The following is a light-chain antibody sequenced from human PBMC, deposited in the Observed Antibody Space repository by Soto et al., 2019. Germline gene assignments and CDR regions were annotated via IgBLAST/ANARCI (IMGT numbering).Light chain of an antibody. Sequence: EIVLTQSPATLSLSPGERATLSCRASQSVSSYLAWFQQKPGQAPRLLIYGASNRPTDIPDRFSGSGSGTDFSLTISRLEPEDFAVYYCQQYNNWPPWTFGQGTKVDIK. CDR3: QQYNNWPPWT. V-gene: IGKV3-11*01. CDR1: QSVSSY. CDR2: GAS. J-gene: IGKJ1*01.